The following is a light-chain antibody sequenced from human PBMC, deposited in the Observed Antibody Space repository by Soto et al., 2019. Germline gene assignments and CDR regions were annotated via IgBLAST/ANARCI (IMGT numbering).Light chain of an antibody. J-gene: IGKJ1*01. Sequence: DIQMTQSPXSLSASVGXRVTXTCXASQGISXYLAWYQQKPGKVPKLLIYAASTLQSGVPSRFSGSGSGTDFTLTISSLQPEDVATYYCQKYNSAPQTFGQGTKVEIK. CDR1: QGISXY. CDR3: QKYNSAPQT. V-gene: IGKV1-27*01. CDR2: AAS.